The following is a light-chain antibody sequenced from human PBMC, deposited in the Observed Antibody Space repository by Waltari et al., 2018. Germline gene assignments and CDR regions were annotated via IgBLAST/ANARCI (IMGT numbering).Light chain of an antibody. CDR2: EVT. J-gene: IGLJ2*01. CDR3: TSYAGSNKAV. Sequence: QSALTQPPSASGSPGPSVTISCTGTSHDVGGYNFVSWYQQHPGKAPKPMIFEVTKRPSGVPDRFAGSKSGNTASLTVSGLQAEDEADYYCTSYAGSNKAVFGGGTKLTVL. V-gene: IGLV2-8*01. CDR1: SHDVGGYNF.